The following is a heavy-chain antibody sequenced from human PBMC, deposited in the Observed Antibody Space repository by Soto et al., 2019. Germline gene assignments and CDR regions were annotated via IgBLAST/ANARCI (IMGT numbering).Heavy chain of an antibody. Sequence: GGSLRLSCAASGFTFSSYGMHWVRQAPGKGLEWVAVIWYDGSNKYYADSVKGRFTISRDNSKNTLYLQMNSLRAEDTAVYHCARDLRGYYYDSSGYDGGDYWGQGTLVTVSS. J-gene: IGHJ4*02. V-gene: IGHV3-33*01. CDR2: IWYDGSNK. CDR3: ARDLRGYYYDSSGYDGGDY. CDR1: GFTFSSYG. D-gene: IGHD3-22*01.